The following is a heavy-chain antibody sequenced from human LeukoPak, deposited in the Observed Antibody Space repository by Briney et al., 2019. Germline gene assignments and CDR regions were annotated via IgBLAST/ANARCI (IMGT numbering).Heavy chain of an antibody. V-gene: IGHV4-39*02. D-gene: IGHD3-9*01. CDR1: GGSISSTGYY. CDR2: IYYSGIN. Sequence: PSETLSLTCTVSGGSISSTGYYWDWIRQPRGKGLEWIGNIYYSGINYYNPSLRSRVTISVDTSKNQFSLKVSSVTAADAAVYYCARDDILTGSFDFWGQGTLVTVSS. CDR3: ARDDILTGSFDF. J-gene: IGHJ4*02.